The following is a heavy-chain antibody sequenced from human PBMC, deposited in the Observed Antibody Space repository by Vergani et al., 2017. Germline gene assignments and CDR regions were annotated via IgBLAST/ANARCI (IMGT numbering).Heavy chain of an antibody. V-gene: IGHV3-13*01. CDR3: ARARAARPNAFDI. CDR2: IGTTGDTGDT. J-gene: IGHJ3*02. Sequence: EVQLVESGGGLVQPGGSLRLSCAASGFTFSSYDMHWVRQPTGKGLEWVSAIGTTGDTGDTYYPGSVKGRYTISRENAKNSLYLQMNSLRAGETDVYYCARARAARPNAFDIWGQGTMVTVSS. D-gene: IGHD6-6*01. CDR1: GFTFSSYD.